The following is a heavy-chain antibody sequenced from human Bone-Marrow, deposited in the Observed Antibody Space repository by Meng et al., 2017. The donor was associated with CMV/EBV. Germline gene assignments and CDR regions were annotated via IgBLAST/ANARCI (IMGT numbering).Heavy chain of an antibody. CDR3: AKGGGGYSYGYSFDY. J-gene: IGHJ4*02. V-gene: IGHV3-23*01. D-gene: IGHD5-18*01. Sequence: EVQLLESGGGLVQPGGSLRLSCAASGFTFSSYAMSWVRQAPGKGLEWVSAISGSGGSTYYADSVKGRFSISRDNSKNTLYLQMNSLRAEDTAVYYCAKGGGGYSYGYSFDYWGQVTLVTVSS. CDR2: ISGSGGST. CDR1: GFTFSSYA.